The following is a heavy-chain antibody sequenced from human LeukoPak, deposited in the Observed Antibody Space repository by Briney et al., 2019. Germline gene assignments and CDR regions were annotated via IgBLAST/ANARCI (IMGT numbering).Heavy chain of an antibody. J-gene: IGHJ6*02. Sequence: TSETLSLTCTVSGVSISSYYWSWIRQPPGKGLEWIGYIYYSGSTNYNPSLKSRVTISVDTSKNQFSLKLSSVTAADTAVYYCARGGYSYGYRGNYYYYYGMDVWGQGTTVTVSS. CDR3: ARGGYSYGYRGNYYYYYGMDV. V-gene: IGHV4-59*01. CDR1: GVSISSYY. D-gene: IGHD5-18*01. CDR2: IYYSGST.